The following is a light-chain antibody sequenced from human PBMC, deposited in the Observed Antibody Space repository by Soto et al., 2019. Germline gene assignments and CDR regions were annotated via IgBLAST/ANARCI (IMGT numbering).Light chain of an antibody. V-gene: IGKV1-39*01. CDR2: GAS. J-gene: IGKJ4*01. Sequence: DVQMTQSPPSLSASVGDRVSITCRASESITKYLSWYQQKPGKAPKLLIYGASSLQNGVPLRFGGSGFGTDFTLNISSLQPEDFATYYCQQTHSVPRTFGGGTKVEI. CDR1: ESITKY. CDR3: QQTHSVPRT.